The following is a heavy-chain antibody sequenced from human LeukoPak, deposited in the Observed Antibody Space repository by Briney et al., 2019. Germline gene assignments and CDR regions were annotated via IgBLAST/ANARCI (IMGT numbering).Heavy chain of an antibody. CDR1: GFSLSSQR. CDR2: INSAGSST. V-gene: IGHV3-74*01. Sequence: GGSLRLSCAAPGFSLSSQRMHWVRQAPGKGLVLVARINSAGSSTRYADSVKGRFTVSRDNANNTLYLQMSRLRAEDTAVYYCARSDYFDYWGQGTLVTVSS. CDR3: ARSDYFDY. J-gene: IGHJ4*02.